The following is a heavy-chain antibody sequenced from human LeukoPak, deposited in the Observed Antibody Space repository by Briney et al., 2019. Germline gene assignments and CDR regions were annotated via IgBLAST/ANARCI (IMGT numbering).Heavy chain of an antibody. CDR2: INHRGSS. CDR3: ARDKFCSDTGSCNIGLFDF. D-gene: IGHD2-15*01. V-gene: IGHV4-34*01. J-gene: IGHJ4*02. CDR1: GGSFSGYY. Sequence: NTSETLSLTCGVFGGSFSGYYWTWLRQPPGKGLERIGQINHRGSSHYNPSLRSRVTISVDTSKTQFSLKLTSVTAADTAVYYCARDKFCSDTGSCNIGLFDFWGQGALVTVSS.